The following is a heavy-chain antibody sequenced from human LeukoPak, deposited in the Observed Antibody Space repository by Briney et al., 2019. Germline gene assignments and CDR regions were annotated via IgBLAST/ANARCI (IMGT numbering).Heavy chain of an antibody. J-gene: IGHJ4*02. CDR3: TTRSTFGGVIVIYFDY. Sequence: PGGSLRLSRAASGFTFSNAWMSWVRQAPGKGLEWVGRIKSKTDGGTTDYAAPVKGRFTISRDDSKNTLYLQMNSLKTEDTAVYYCTTRSTFGGVIVIYFDYWGQGTLVTVSS. CDR1: GFTFSNAW. D-gene: IGHD3-16*02. CDR2: IKSKTDGGTT. V-gene: IGHV3-15*01.